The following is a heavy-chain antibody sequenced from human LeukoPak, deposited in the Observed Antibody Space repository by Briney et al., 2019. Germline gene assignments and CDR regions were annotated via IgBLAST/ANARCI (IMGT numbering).Heavy chain of an antibody. Sequence: PSETLSLTCAVYGGSFSGYYWSWIRQPPGKGLEWIGEINHSGSTNYNPSLKSRVTISVDTSKNQFSLKLSSVTAADTAVYYCARVLDYDSSGYYHPGFDYWGQGTLVTVSS. J-gene: IGHJ4*02. D-gene: IGHD3-22*01. CDR2: INHSGST. V-gene: IGHV4-34*01. CDR3: ARVLDYDSSGYYHPGFDY. CDR1: GGSFSGYY.